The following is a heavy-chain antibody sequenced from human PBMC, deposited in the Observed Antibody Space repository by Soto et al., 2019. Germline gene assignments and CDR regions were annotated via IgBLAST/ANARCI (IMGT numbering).Heavy chain of an antibody. D-gene: IGHD3-10*01. V-gene: IGHV4-30-4*01. CDR3: ARGRYYGSGPVSY. CDR2: IYYSGST. CDR1: GGSISSGDYY. Sequence: PSETLSLTCTVSGGSISSGDYYRSWIRQPPGKGLEWIGYIYYSGSTYYNPSLKSRVTISVDTSKNQFSLKLSSVTAADTAVYYCARGRYYGSGPVSYWGQGTLVTVSS. J-gene: IGHJ4*02.